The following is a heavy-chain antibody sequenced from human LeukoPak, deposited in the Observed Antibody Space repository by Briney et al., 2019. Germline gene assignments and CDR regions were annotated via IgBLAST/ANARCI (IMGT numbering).Heavy chain of an antibody. J-gene: IGHJ4*02. CDR2: IYYSGST. V-gene: IGHV4-31*03. Sequence: PSETLSLTCTVSGGSISSGGYYWSWIRQHPGKGLEWIGYIYYSGSTYYNPSLKSRVTISVDTSKNQFSLKLSSVTAADTAVYYCAREASGYPVSYFDYWGQGTLVTVSS. CDR1: GGSISSGGYY. CDR3: AREASGYPVSYFDY. D-gene: IGHD5-12*01.